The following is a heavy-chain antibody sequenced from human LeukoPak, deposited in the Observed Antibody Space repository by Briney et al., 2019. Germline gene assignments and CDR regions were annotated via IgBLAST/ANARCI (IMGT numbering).Heavy chain of an antibody. CDR1: QFTFSSYS. V-gene: IGHV3-21*04. CDR3: AKDRYFDWLLSRIRLDN. Sequence: GGSLRLSCAASQFTFSSYSMHWVRQAPGKGLEWVSSISSISIYIYYGDSVKGRVTISRDNAKNSLYLQMNSLRAEDTAVYYCAKDRYFDWLLSRIRLDNWGQGTLVTVSS. CDR2: ISSISIYI. D-gene: IGHD3-9*01. J-gene: IGHJ4*02.